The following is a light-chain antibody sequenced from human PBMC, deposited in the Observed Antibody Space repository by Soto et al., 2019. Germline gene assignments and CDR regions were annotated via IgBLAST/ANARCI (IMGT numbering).Light chain of an antibody. CDR1: QYVSVRF. Sequence: EIVLTQSPGTLSLSSGESATLSCRASQYVSVRFLAWYQQKPGQAPRLLIYGASDRATGIPDRFTGSGSGTDFTLTINRLEPEDFAVYFCQQYGSSPQTFGQGTKVEIK. CDR3: QQYGSSPQT. J-gene: IGKJ1*01. V-gene: IGKV3-20*01. CDR2: GAS.